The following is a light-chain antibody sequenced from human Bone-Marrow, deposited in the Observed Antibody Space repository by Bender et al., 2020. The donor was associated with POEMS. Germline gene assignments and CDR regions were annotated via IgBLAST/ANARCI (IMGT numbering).Light chain of an antibody. Sequence: QSALTQTPSASGIPGQRVTISCTGSSSNTGSGYDINWYQHLPGTAPKLLIYGYNNRPSGVPDRFSGSKSGTSASLAITGLQAEDEGDYYCQSYDNSLGGWVFGGGTKLTVL. J-gene: IGLJ3*02. CDR2: GYN. CDR3: QSYDNSLGGWV. V-gene: IGLV1-40*01. CDR1: SSNTGSGYD.